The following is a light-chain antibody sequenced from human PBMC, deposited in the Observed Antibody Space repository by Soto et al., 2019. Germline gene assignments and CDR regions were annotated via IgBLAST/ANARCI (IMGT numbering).Light chain of an antibody. Sequence: QSVLTHPASVSGSPGQSIGISCTATSSDVGGYNYVSWYQQLPGKARKLLISEVSNRPSGVSHRFSGSKSGNTASLTISGLQAEDEADYYCSSYRTGGPFVFGTGTKVTVL. CDR1: SSDVGGYNY. V-gene: IGLV2-14*01. CDR2: EVS. CDR3: SSYRTGGPFV. J-gene: IGLJ1*01.